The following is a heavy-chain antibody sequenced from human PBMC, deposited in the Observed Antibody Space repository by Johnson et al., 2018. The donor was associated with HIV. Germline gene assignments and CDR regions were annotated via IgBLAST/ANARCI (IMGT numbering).Heavy chain of an antibody. Sequence: QLVESGGGLVQPGRSLRLSCAASTFTVSSYYMNCVRQAPGNGLELVGQINPNGGNTYLKDSGKDRFNTSRDNAKNTLHLQMNSLKTEDTAVYYCTPYCSSDSCYSVAIWGQGTMVTVSS. CDR2: INPNGGNT. CDR1: TFTVSSYY. V-gene: IGHV3-25*04. D-gene: IGHD2-15*01. CDR3: TPYCSSDSCYSVAI. J-gene: IGHJ3*02.